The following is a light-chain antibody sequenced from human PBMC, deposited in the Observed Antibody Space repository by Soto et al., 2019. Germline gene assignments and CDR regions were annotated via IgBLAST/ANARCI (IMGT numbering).Light chain of an antibody. CDR1: QSVSSR. Sequence: DTVLTQSPSTLSLSPGERATLSCRASQSVSSRLAWYQQKPGQAPRLLISGASSRATGIPDRFSGSGSGTDFTLTISRLEPEDFALYYCQQYGTSPITFGQGTRLEIK. CDR3: QQYGTSPIT. V-gene: IGKV3-20*01. J-gene: IGKJ5*01. CDR2: GAS.